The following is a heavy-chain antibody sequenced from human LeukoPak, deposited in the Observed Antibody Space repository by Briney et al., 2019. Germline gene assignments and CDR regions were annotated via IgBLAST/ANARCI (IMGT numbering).Heavy chain of an antibody. CDR1: GFSFRSYG. J-gene: IGHJ6*04. CDR3: AKHEDV. V-gene: IGHV3-30*02. CDR2: IRHDGSNE. Sequence: GGSLRLSCVASGFSFRSYGMHWVRQAPGKGLEWVAHIRHDGSNEDYADSVKGRFTTSRDNSKNTLYLEMNSLRVEDTAMYYCAKHEDVWGKGTTVTVSS.